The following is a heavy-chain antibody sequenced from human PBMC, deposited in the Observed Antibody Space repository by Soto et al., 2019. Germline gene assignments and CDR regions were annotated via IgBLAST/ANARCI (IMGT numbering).Heavy chain of an antibody. V-gene: IGHV3-33*01. CDR1: GFTFSSYG. J-gene: IGHJ6*02. CDR3: AREVDVYSIPYGMDV. Sequence: QVQLVESGGGVVQPGRSLRLSCAASGFTFSSYGMHWVRQAPGKGLEWVAVIWYDGSNKYYADSVKGRFTISRDNSKNTLYLQMNSLRPEDTAVYYCAREVDVYSIPYGMDVWGQGTTVTVSS. CDR2: IWYDGSNK. D-gene: IGHD6-13*01.